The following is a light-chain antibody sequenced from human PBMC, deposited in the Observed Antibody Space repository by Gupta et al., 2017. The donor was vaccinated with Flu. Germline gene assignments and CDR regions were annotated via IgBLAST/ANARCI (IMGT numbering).Light chain of an antibody. CDR2: DDN. CDR1: SSNIGAGYD. J-gene: IGLJ3*02. CDR3: HSYDSRLSGSV. V-gene: IGLV1-40*01. Sequence: QSVLTQPSSVSGAPGQRVTISCTGSSSNIGAGYDVHWYQQLPGTAPKLLISDDNIRPSGVPDRFSGSKSGTPASLAITGLQAEDDADYYCHSYDSRLSGSVFGGGTKLTVL.